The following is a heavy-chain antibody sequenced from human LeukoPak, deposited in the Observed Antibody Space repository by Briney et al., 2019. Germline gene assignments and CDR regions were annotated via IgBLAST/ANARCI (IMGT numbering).Heavy chain of an antibody. Sequence: ASVKVSCKASGYTFTGYYMHWVRQAPGQGLEWMGWINPNSGGTNYAQKFQGRVTMTRDTSISTAYMELSRLRSDDTATYYCAKSGIFHDDLSSYYGLDVWGQGTTVTVSS. V-gene: IGHV1-2*02. J-gene: IGHJ6*02. CDR3: AKSGIFHDDLSSYYGLDV. CDR2: INPNSGGT. CDR1: GYTFTGYY. D-gene: IGHD3/OR15-3a*01.